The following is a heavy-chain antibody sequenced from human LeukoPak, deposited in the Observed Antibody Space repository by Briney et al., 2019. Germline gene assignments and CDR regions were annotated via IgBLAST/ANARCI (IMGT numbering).Heavy chain of an antibody. V-gene: IGHV4-39*07. Sequence: SQTLSLTCTVSGGSISSGSYYWSWIRQPPGKGLEWIGEINHSGSTDYNPSLKSRVTISVDTSKNQFSLKLNSVTAADTAVYYCARGTGGYWGQGTLVTVSS. CDR2: INHSGST. J-gene: IGHJ4*02. CDR1: GGSISSGSYY. CDR3: ARGTGGY. D-gene: IGHD1-1*01.